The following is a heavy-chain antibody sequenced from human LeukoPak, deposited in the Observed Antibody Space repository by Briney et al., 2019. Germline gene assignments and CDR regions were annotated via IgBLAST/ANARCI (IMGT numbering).Heavy chain of an antibody. D-gene: IGHD3-16*02. V-gene: IGHV3-66*01. CDR3: AREGGRELSSLDPDY. CDR2: IYSAYSGGVT. Sequence: PGGSLRLSCAASGFTVSSNYMSWVRQAPGKGLEWVSVIYSAYSGGVTYYADSVKGRFTISRDNSKNTLYLQMNSLRAEDTAVYYCAREGGRELSSLDPDYWGQGTLVTVSS. J-gene: IGHJ4*02. CDR1: GFTVSSNY.